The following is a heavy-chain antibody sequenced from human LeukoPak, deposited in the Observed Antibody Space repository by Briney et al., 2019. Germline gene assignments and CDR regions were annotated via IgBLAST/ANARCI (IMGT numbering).Heavy chain of an antibody. CDR3: ARDSTVTYDSAFDI. J-gene: IGHJ4*02. CDR2: IIPILGIA. D-gene: IGHD4-17*01. V-gene: IGHV1-69*04. Sequence: ASVKVSCKASGYTFTNYYIHWVRQAPGQGLEWMGRIIPILGIANYAQKFQGRVTITADKSTSTAYMELSSLRSEDTAVYYCARDSTVTYDSAFDIWGQGTLVTVSS. CDR1: GYTFTNYY.